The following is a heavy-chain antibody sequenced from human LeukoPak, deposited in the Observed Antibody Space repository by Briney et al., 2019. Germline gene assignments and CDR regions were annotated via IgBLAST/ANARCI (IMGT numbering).Heavy chain of an antibody. CDR2: IYYSGST. D-gene: IGHD6-13*01. CDR3: ARHGIKAAADLDY. J-gene: IGHJ4*02. CDR1: GGSISSSSYY. V-gene: IGHV4-39*01. Sequence: SETLSLTCTVSGGSISSSSYYWRWIRQPPGKGLERIVSIYYSGSTYYNPSLKSRVTISVDTSKNPFSLKLRSVTAADTAAFYCARHGIKAAADLDYWGQGTLVTVYS.